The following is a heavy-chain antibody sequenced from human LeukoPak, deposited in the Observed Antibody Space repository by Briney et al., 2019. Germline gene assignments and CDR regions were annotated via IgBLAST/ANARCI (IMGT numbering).Heavy chain of an antibody. CDR1: GGSISSSGYY. CDR3: ARRKLLYFGESPFDY. D-gene: IGHD3-10*01. Sequence: PSETLSLTCTVSGGSISSSGYYWGWIRQPPGKGLEWIGEINHSGRTNYNPSLKSRVTISIDTSKNQFSLKLSSVTAADTAVYYCARRKLLYFGESPFDYWGQGTLVTVSS. J-gene: IGHJ4*02. CDR2: INHSGRT. V-gene: IGHV4-39*07.